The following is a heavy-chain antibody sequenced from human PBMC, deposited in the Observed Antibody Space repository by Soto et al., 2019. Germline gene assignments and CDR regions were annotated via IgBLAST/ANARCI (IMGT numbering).Heavy chain of an antibody. V-gene: IGHV3-48*04. CDR1: GFTFSSYS. CDR3: ARDQEEWIQLWLEYYYYYGMDV. D-gene: IGHD5-18*01. Sequence: PGGSLRLSCAASGFTFSSYSMNWVRQAPGKGLEWVSYISSSSSTIYYADSVKGRFTISRDNAKNSLYLQMNSLRAEDTAVYYCARDQEEWIQLWLEYYYYYGMDVWGQGTTVTVSS. J-gene: IGHJ6*02. CDR2: ISSSSSTI.